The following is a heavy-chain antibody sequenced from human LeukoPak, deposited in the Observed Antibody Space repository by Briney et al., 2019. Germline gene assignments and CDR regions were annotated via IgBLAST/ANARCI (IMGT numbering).Heavy chain of an antibody. CDR3: ARADPTTVSYYYYMDV. Sequence: GGSLRLSCAASGFTFSSYGMSWVRQAPGKGLEWVSAISGSGGSTYYADSVKGRFTTSRDNSKNTLYLQMNSLRAEDTAVYYCARADPTTVSYYYYMDVWGKGTTVTISS. V-gene: IGHV3-23*01. CDR2: ISGSGGST. J-gene: IGHJ6*03. D-gene: IGHD1-14*01. CDR1: GFTFSSYG.